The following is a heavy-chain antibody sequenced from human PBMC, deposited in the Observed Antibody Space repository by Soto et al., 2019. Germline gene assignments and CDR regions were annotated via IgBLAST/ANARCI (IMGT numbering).Heavy chain of an antibody. CDR1: GGSISSGGYY. CDR2: IYYSGST. CDR3: AKGAVVVGYYYYYGMDV. J-gene: IGHJ6*02. D-gene: IGHD2-15*01. Sequence: QVQLQESGPGLVKPSQTLSLTCTVSGGSISSGGYYWSWIRQHPGKGLEWIGYIYYSGSTYYNPSLTSRVTISVAPSKNQFSLKLSSVTAADTAVYYCAKGAVVVGYYYYYGMDVWGQGTTVTVSS. V-gene: IGHV4-31*03.